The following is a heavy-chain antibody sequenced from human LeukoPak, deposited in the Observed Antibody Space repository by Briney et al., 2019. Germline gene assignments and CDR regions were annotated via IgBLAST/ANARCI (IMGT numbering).Heavy chain of an antibody. CDR2: IIPIFGTA. J-gene: IGHJ6*03. D-gene: IGHD5-18*01. Sequence: GASVKVSCKASGGTFSSYAISWVRQAPGQGLEWMGGIIPIFGTANYAQKFQGRVTITADESTSTAYMELSSLRSEDTAVYYCARDQELWLPNYYYMDVWGKGTTVTVSS. CDR1: GGTFSSYA. CDR3: ARDQELWLPNYYYMDV. V-gene: IGHV1-69*13.